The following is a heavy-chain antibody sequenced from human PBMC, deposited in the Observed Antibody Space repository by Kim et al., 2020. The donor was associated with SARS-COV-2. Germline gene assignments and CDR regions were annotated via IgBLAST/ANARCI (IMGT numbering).Heavy chain of an antibody. CDR1: GFTFSSYG. Sequence: GGSLRLSCVVSGFTFSSYGMHWVRQAPGKGLEWVAVISFDGSNKYYEDSVKGRFTISRDNSKNTLYLQMNSLRTEDTAVYYCAKGASGSYYDFDYWDQGTLVTVSS. CDR3: AKGASGSYYDFDY. D-gene: IGHD1-26*01. J-gene: IGHJ4*02. V-gene: IGHV3-30*18. CDR2: ISFDGSNK.